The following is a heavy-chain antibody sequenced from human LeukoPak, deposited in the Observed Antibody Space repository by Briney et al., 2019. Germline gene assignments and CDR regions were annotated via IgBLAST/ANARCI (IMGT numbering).Heavy chain of an antibody. V-gene: IGHV3-43*02. D-gene: IGHD1-14*01. CDR1: GFTFNDYH. CDR3: ATGSQPGTTFDY. J-gene: IGHJ4*02. Sequence: GGSLRLSCAASGFTFNDYHMHWVRQAPGKGLEWVSLISGDGSVTYYADSVEGRFTISRDNSKNSLYLQMHSLRLEDTAFYYCATGSQPGTTFDYWGQGTLVTASS. CDR2: ISGDGSVT.